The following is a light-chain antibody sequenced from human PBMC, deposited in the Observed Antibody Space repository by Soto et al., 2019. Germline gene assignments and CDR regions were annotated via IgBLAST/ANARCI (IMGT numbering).Light chain of an antibody. CDR3: QQYNDYSWT. J-gene: IGKJ1*01. CDR1: QSISAW. V-gene: IGKV1-5*03. Sequence: DIQMTQSPSTLSASVGDRGSINCRASQSISAWLAWYQQKPGKAPRLLIYKASTLEIGVPSRFSGSGSGTEFTLTISSLQPDDVATYYCQQYNDYSWTFGQGTKVDIK. CDR2: KAS.